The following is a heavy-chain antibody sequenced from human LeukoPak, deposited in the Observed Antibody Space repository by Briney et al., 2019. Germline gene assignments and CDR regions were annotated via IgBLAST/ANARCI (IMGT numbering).Heavy chain of an antibody. CDR3: AVSIMITFGGAEPTDAFDI. J-gene: IGHJ3*02. CDR1: GGSISSYY. CDR2: IYYSGST. Sequence: SETLSLTCTVSGGSISSYYWSWIRQPPGKGLEWIGYIYYSGSTNYNPSLKSRVTISLDTSKNQFSLRLSSVTAADTAVYYCAVSIMITFGGAEPTDAFDIWDQGTMVTVFS. D-gene: IGHD3-16*01. V-gene: IGHV4-59*01.